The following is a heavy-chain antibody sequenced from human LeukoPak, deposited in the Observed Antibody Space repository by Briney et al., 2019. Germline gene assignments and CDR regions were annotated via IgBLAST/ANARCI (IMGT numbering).Heavy chain of an antibody. Sequence: GGSLRLSCAASGFTVSSNYMSWVRQAPGKGLEWVSVIYSGGSTYYADSVEGRFTISRDNSKNTLYLQMNSLRAEDTAVYYCATSGGVDAFDIWGQGTMVTVSS. V-gene: IGHV3-53*01. CDR1: GFTVSSNY. CDR2: IYSGGST. CDR3: ATSGGVDAFDI. D-gene: IGHD2-8*02. J-gene: IGHJ3*02.